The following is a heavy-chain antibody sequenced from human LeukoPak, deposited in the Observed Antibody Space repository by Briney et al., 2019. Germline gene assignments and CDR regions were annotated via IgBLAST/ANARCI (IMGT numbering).Heavy chain of an antibody. CDR3: ARVVGSSGWYLGY. V-gene: IGHV3-7*01. D-gene: IGHD6-19*01. CDR2: IKQDGSEK. CDR1: GFTFSSYW. Sequence: GGSLRLPCAASGFTFSSYWMSWVRQAPGKGLEWVANIKQDGSEKYYVDSVKGRFTISRDNAKNTVYLQMNSLRAEDTAVYYCARVVGSSGWYLGYWGQGTLVTVSS. J-gene: IGHJ4*02.